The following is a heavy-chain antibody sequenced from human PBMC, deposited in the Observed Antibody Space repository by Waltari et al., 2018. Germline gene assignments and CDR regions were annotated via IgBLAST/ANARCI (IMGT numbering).Heavy chain of an antibody. CDR3: ARVNWGSDKKSLDV. V-gene: IGHV3-7*04. CDR1: GFMFSSYW. CDR2: INQDGTEK. J-gene: IGHJ3*01. Sequence: EVQLVESGGGLVQPGGSLRLSCAVSGFMFSSYWMSWVRQAPGKGLEWVANINQDGTEKYYVGSVKGRFTISRDNAKNSLYLQMNSLRAEDTAVYYCARVNWGSDKKSLDVWGQGTVVTVSS. D-gene: IGHD7-27*01.